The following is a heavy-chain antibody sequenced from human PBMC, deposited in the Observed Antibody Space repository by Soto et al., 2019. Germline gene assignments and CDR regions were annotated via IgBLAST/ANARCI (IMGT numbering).Heavy chain of an antibody. CDR1: GYTFTNYV. CDR2: INAGNGDT. V-gene: IGHV1-3*01. CDR3: ARGIWTRTRGAYYFDY. D-gene: IGHD3-10*01. Sequence: QVQLVQSGAEVKMPGASVKISCKASGYTFTNYVMQWVRQAPGQSLEWMGWINAGNGDTRYSQKFQGRATITRDTTASTAYMELSGLRSEDTAVYYCARGIWTRTRGAYYFDYWGQGTLVTVSS. J-gene: IGHJ4*02.